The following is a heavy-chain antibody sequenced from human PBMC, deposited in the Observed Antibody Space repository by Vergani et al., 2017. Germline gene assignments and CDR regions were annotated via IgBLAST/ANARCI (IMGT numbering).Heavy chain of an antibody. V-gene: IGHV3-23*01. CDR3: AKDISSSERYLDF. D-gene: IGHD6-13*01. CDR1: GFAFSTYT. J-gene: IGHJ4*02. Sequence: EVQLLESGGGLVQPGGSLRLSCAASGFAFSTYTMTWVRQAPGKGLEWVTFISNTGHGTLYADAVKGRFTVSRDNSKNTVYLQMNSLRVEDTAIYYCAKDISSSERYLDFWGQGTLVTVSA. CDR2: ISNTGHGT.